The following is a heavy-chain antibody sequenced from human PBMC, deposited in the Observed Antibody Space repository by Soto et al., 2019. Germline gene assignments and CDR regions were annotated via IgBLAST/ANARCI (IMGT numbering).Heavy chain of an antibody. V-gene: IGHV4-4*02. Sequence: QVQLQESGPGLVKPSGTLSLTCAVSGGSISSSNWWSWVRQPPGKGLEWIGEIYHSGSTNYNPSLXSXXTISADKSKNQFSLKLSSVTAAATAVYYCARIAAAGTSIDYWGQGTLVTVSS. J-gene: IGHJ4*02. CDR3: ARIAAAGTSIDY. D-gene: IGHD6-13*01. CDR2: IYHSGST. CDR1: GGSISSSNW.